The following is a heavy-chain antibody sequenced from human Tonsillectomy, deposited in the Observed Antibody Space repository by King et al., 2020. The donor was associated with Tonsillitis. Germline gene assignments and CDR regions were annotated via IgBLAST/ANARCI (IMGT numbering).Heavy chain of an antibody. J-gene: IGHJ6*02. Sequence: VQLVESGGGVVQPGRSLRLSCAASGFTFSSYGMHWVRQAPGKGLEWVAVIWYDGSNKYYADPVKGRFTISRDNSKNTLYLQMNGLRAEDTAVYYCARGLPYYDILHGMDVWGQGTTVTVSS. CDR1: GFTFSSYG. D-gene: IGHD3-9*01. V-gene: IGHV3-33*01. CDR3: ARGLPYYDILHGMDV. CDR2: IWYDGSNK.